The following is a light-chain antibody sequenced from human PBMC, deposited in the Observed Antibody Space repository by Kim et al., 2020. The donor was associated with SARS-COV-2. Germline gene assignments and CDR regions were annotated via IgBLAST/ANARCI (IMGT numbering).Light chain of an antibody. CDR1: KLGDKN. CDR2: QNN. V-gene: IGLV3-1*01. CDR3: QAWDSSTVV. Sequence: VSPGQTASITCSGDKLGDKNAFWYQQKPGQSPVLVIYQNNKRPSGIPERFSGANSGNTATLTISGTQAMEEADYYCQAWDSSTVVFGGGTQLTVL. J-gene: IGLJ3*02.